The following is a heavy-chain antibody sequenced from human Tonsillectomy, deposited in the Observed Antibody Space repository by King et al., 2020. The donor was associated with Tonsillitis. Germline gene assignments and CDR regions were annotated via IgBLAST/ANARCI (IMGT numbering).Heavy chain of an antibody. V-gene: IGHV3-21*01. CDR1: GFTFRSYS. Sequence: VQLVESGGGLVKPGGSLRLSCAASGFTFRSYSMNWVRQAPGKGLQWVSSISSSGSYIYYADSVKGRFTISRDNAKKSLYPQMNSLRAEDTAVYYCTKSGDSSSSFDYWGQGTLVTVSS. D-gene: IGHD6-6*01. CDR2: ISSSGSYI. J-gene: IGHJ4*02. CDR3: TKSGDSSSSFDY.